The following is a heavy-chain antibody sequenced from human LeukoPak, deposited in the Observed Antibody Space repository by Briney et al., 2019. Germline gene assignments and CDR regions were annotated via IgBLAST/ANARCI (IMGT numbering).Heavy chain of an antibody. CDR1: GGSISSGGYY. CDR2: IYYSGST. Sequence: SQTLSLTCTVSGGSISSGGYYWSWIRQHPGKGLEWIGYIYYSGSTYYNPSLKSRVTISADTSKNQFSLKLSSVTAADTAVYYCAREGVTGTTRSGCLDPWGQGTLVTVSS. J-gene: IGHJ5*02. D-gene: IGHD1-7*01. V-gene: IGHV4-31*03. CDR3: AREGVTGTTRSGCLDP.